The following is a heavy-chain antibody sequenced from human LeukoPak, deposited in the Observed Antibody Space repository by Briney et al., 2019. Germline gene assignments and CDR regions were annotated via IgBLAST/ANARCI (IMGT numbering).Heavy chain of an antibody. CDR2: ISYDGSNK. Sequence: GGSLRLSCAASGFTFSSSAMHWVRQAPGKGLEWVAVISYDGSNKYYADSVKGRFTISRDNSKNTLYLQMNSLRVEDTAVYYCATLPYYYDSSGSYYFDYWGQGTLVTVSS. CDR1: GFTFSSSA. J-gene: IGHJ4*02. CDR3: ATLPYYYDSSGSYYFDY. D-gene: IGHD3-22*01. V-gene: IGHV3-30*04.